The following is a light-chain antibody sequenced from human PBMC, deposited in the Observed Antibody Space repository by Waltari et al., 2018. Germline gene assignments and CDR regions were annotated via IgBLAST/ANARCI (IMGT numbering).Light chain of an antibody. Sequence: EVAMTQSPATLSVSPGERATLSCRASDNVRDNLAWYQQKPGQAPRLLIHGASTRATGIPARFSGSGSGTEFTLTIGSLQSGDIAIYYCQQYNNWPGSFGQGTKVQIK. V-gene: IGKV3-15*01. CDR3: QQYNNWPGS. CDR1: DNVRDN. CDR2: GAS. J-gene: IGKJ1*01.